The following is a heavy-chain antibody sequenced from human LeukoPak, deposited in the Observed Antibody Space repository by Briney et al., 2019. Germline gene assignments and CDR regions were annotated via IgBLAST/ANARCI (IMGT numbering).Heavy chain of an antibody. J-gene: IGHJ4*02. CDR3: ARDSALFHLEWTIITDY. CDR1: GFIFSRNS. Sequence: PGGSLRLSCAASGFIFSRNSMNWVRQAPGKGLEWVSSISSSSSYIYYADSVKGRFTISRDNAKNSLYLQMNSLRAEDTAVYYCARDSALFHLEWTIITDYWGQGTLVTVSS. CDR2: ISSSSSYI. D-gene: IGHD3-3*01. V-gene: IGHV3-21*01.